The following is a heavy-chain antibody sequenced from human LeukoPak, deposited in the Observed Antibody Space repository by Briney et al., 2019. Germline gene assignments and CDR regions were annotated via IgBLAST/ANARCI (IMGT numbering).Heavy chain of an antibody. CDR3: ARDRGYSRHNWFDP. CDR2: INPNSGGT. Sequence: ASVKVSCKASGYTFTGYYMHWVRQAPGQGLEWMGWINPNSGGTNYAQKVQGRVTMTRDMSISTAYMELRSLRSDDTAVYYCARDRGYSRHNWFDPWGQGTLVTVSS. V-gene: IGHV1-2*02. D-gene: IGHD5-18*01. J-gene: IGHJ5*02. CDR1: GYTFTGYY.